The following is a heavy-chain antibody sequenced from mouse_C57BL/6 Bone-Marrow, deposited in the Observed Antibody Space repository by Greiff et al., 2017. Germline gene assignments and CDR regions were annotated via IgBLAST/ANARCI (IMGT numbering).Heavy chain of an antibody. D-gene: IGHD2-5*01. CDR1: GYTFTSYW. CDR3: ARPYYSNYWYFDV. V-gene: IGHV1-55*01. CDR2: IYPGSGST. J-gene: IGHJ1*03. Sequence: QVQLQQPGAELVKPGASVKMSCKASGYTFTSYWITWVKQRPGQGLVWIGDIYPGSGSTNYNETFKSKATLTVDTSSSTAYMQLSRLTSEDSAVYYCARPYYSNYWYFDVWGTGTTVTVSS.